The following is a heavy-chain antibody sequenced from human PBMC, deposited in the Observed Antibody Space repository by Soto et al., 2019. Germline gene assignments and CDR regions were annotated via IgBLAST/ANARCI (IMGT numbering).Heavy chain of an antibody. J-gene: IGHJ6*02. CDR2: IIPIFGTA. CDR3: ARYCSGGSCYALGYYYGMDV. V-gene: IGHV1-69*13. CDR1: GGTFSSYA. D-gene: IGHD2-15*01. Sequence: ASVKVSCKASGGTFSSYAISWVLQAPGQGLEWMGGIIPIFGTANYAQKFQGRVTITADESTSTAYMELSSLRSEDTAVYYCARYCSGGSCYALGYYYGMDVWGQGTTVTVSS.